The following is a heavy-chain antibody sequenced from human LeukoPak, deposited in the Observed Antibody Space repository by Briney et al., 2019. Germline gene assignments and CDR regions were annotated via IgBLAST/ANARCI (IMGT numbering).Heavy chain of an antibody. CDR2: TYYRSKWYN. CDR1: GDSVSSNSAT. Sequence: SQTLPLTCAISGDSVSSNSATWNWIRQSPSRGLEWLGRTYYRSKWYNDYAVSVKSRITINPDTSKNQFSLLLNSVTPEDTAVYYCARAGSYGYYWYFDLWGRGTLATVSS. D-gene: IGHD5-18*01. V-gene: IGHV6-1*01. J-gene: IGHJ2*01. CDR3: ARAGSYGYYWYFDL.